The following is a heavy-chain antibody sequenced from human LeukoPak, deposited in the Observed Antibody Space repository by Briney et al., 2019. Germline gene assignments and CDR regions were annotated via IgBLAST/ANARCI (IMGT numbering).Heavy chain of an antibody. J-gene: IGHJ5*02. CDR1: GGSISSSSYY. CDR3: ARRSSSGGSYLGWFDP. CDR2: IYYSGST. Sequence: SETLSLTCTVSGGSISSSSYYWGWIRQPPGKGLEWIGSIYYSGSTYYNPSLKSRVTISVDTSKNQFSLKLSSVTAADTAVYYCARRSSSGGSYLGWFDPWGQGTLVTVSS. D-gene: IGHD1-26*01. V-gene: IGHV4-39*01.